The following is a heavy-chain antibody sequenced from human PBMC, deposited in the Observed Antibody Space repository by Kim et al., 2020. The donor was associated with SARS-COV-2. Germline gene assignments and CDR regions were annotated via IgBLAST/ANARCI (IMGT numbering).Heavy chain of an antibody. V-gene: IGHV4-30-4*01. D-gene: IGHD2-15*01. CDR3: ARGEGGGGMDV. Sequence: SETLSLTCTVSGGSISSGDYYWSWIRQPPGKGLEWIGYIYYSGSTYYNPSLKSRVTISVDTSKNQFSLKLSSVTAADTAVYYCARGEGGGGMDVWGQGTTVTVSS. CDR2: IYYSGST. CDR1: GGSISSGDYY. J-gene: IGHJ6*02.